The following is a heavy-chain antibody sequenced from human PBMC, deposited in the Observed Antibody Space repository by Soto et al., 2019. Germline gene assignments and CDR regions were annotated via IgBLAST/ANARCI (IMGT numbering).Heavy chain of an antibody. V-gene: IGHV4-59*11. J-gene: IGHJ6*02. Sequence: PSETLSVGCTICVGSISNHYWTWIRQPPGKGLEWIGYIYESGNTKYNPSLKSRVTISLDPSRKQFSLKLSSVTAADTAVYFCVRVGSYSYFYDMDVWGQGTTVTVSS. D-gene: IGHD2-21*01. CDR1: VGSISNHY. CDR2: IYESGNT. CDR3: VRVGSYSYFYDMDV.